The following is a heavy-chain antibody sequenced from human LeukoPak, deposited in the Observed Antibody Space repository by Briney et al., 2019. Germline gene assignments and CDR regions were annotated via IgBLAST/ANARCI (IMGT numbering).Heavy chain of an antibody. CDR3: SLSGDNDAFDI. Sequence: GGSLRLSCAASGFTFSSYDMHWVRQAPGKGLEWVSVISGSGGSTYYADSVKGRFTISRDNSKNTLYLQMNSLRAEDTAVYYCSLSGDNDAFDIWGQGTKVTVSS. CDR1: GFTFSSYD. J-gene: IGHJ3*02. D-gene: IGHD3-10*01. V-gene: IGHV3-23*01. CDR2: ISGSGGST.